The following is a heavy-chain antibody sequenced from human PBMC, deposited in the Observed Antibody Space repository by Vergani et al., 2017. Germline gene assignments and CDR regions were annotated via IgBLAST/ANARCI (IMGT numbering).Heavy chain of an antibody. V-gene: IGHV1-69*02. D-gene: IGHD2-2*02. CDR3: ARGGRYCSSTSCYTPFDY. J-gene: IGHJ4*02. Sequence: QVQLVQSGAEVKKPGSSVKVSCKASGGTFSSYTISWVRQAPGQGLEWMGRIIPILGIANYAQKFQGRVTITADESTSTAYMELSSLRSEDTAVYYCARGGRYCSSTSCYTPFDYWGQGTLVTVSS. CDR1: GGTFSSYT. CDR2: IIPILGIA.